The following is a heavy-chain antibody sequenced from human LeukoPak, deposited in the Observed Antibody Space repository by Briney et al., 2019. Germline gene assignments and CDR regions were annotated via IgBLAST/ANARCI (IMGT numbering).Heavy chain of an antibody. CDR2: IYSGGST. CDR3: ARLSDSSGYLGDFDY. Sequence: GGSLRLSCAASGSTVSSNYMSWVRQAPGKGLEWVSVIYSGGSTYYADSVKGRFTISRDNSKNTLYLQMNSLRAEDTAVYYCARLSDSSGYLGDFDYWGQGTLVTVSS. D-gene: IGHD3-22*01. CDR1: GSTVSSNY. V-gene: IGHV3-53*01. J-gene: IGHJ4*02.